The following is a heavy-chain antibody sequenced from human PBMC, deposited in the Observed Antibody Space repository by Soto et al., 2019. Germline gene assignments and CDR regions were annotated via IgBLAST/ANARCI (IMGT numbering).Heavy chain of an antibody. V-gene: IGHV1-8*01. J-gene: IGHJ6*03. CDR3: ARSPFIVYFSMDV. CDR2: INPNSGNT. CDR1: GYSFTSYD. Sequence: QVQLVQSGAEVKKPGASVMLSCKASGYSFTSYDINWVRQAAGQGLEWVGWINPNSGNTDYAQKFQGSITMTKETSIRKAYMELSSLRSEDTAVYYCARSPFIVYFSMDVWGKGTTVTVSS. D-gene: IGHD2-15*01.